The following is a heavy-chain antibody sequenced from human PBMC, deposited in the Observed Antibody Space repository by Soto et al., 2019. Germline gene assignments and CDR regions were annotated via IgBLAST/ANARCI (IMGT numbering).Heavy chain of an antibody. CDR2: IIPIFGTA. CDR1: GGTFSSYA. V-gene: IGHV1-69*13. J-gene: IGHJ4*02. D-gene: IGHD3-22*01. CDR3: VMNYDSSGYYFNY. Sequence: SEKVSCKASGGTFSSYAISWVRQAPGQGLEWMGGIIPIFGTANYAQKFQGRVTITADESTSTAYMELSSLRSEDTAVYYCVMNYDSSGYYFNYWGQGTLVTVSS.